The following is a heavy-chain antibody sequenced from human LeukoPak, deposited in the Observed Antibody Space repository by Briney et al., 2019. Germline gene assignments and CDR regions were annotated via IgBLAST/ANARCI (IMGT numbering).Heavy chain of an antibody. V-gene: IGHV3-30-3*01. J-gene: IGHJ4*02. CDR1: GFTFSSYA. CDR2: ISYDGSNK. D-gene: IGHD2/OR15-2a*01. CDR3: ARVFSGLDY. Sequence: GRSLRLSCAASGFTFSSYAMHWVRQAPGKGLEWVAVISYDGSNKYYADSVKGRFTISRDNSKNTLYLQMNSLRAEDTAVYYCARVFSGLDYWGQGTLVTVSS.